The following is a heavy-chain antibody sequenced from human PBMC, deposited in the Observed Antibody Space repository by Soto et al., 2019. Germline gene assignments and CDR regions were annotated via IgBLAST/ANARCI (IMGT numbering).Heavy chain of an antibody. CDR2: INRDGSER. V-gene: IGHV3-7*03. CDR3: AVYGYGVSAEAY. CDR1: GLTFRNDW. D-gene: IGHD4-17*01. J-gene: IGHJ4*02. Sequence: GGSLRLFCAASGLTFRNDWLSWVRQAPGKGLEWVANINRDGSERYYVDSVRGRFTISRDNVENSLYLQLNSLRPEDTAVYYCAVYGYGVSAEAYWGQGTPVTVSS.